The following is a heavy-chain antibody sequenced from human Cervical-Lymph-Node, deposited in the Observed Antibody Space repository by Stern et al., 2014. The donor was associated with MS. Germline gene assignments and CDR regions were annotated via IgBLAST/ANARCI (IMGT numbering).Heavy chain of an antibody. CDR3: ARGKRDVPAATSWFGP. CDR1: GGSITSGGFY. Sequence: QVQLQESGPGLVKPSQTLSLRCTVSGGSITSGGFYWTWIRLLPGQGLEWIGYIHYSGITYHNPSLQSRVTMSVDISKNQLSLEVRSVTAADTAVYYCARGKRDVPAATSWFGPWGQGTLVTVSS. J-gene: IGHJ5*01. V-gene: IGHV4-31*03. CDR2: IHYSGIT. D-gene: IGHD2-2*01.